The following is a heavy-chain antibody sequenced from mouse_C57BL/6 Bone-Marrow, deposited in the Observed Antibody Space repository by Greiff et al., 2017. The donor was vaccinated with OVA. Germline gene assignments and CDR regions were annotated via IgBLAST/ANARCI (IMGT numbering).Heavy chain of an antibody. V-gene: IGHV1-52*01. CDR1: GYTFTSYW. CDR3: ARRYYGSSWGYFDV. J-gene: IGHJ1*03. CDR2: IDPSDSET. D-gene: IGHD1-1*01. Sequence: VQLQQPGAELVRPGSSVKLSCKASGYTFTSYWMHWVKQRPIQGLEWIGNIDPSDSETHYNQKFKDKATLTVDKSSSTAYMQLSSLTSEDSAVYYCARRYYGSSWGYFDVWGTGTTVTVSS.